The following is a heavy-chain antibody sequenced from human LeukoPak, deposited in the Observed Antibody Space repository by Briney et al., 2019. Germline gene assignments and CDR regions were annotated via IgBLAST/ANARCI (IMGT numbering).Heavy chain of an antibody. CDR1: GFTFGDYA. V-gene: IGHV3-49*03. D-gene: IGHD2-15*01. CDR3: TREVDYLGFDY. J-gene: IGHJ4*02. CDR2: IRSKAYGGTT. Sequence: GGSLRLSCTASGFTFGDYAMSWFRQAPGKGLEWVGFIRSKAYGGTTEYAASVKGRFTISRDDSKSIAYLQMNSLKTEDTAVYYCTREVDYLGFDYWGQGTLVTVSP.